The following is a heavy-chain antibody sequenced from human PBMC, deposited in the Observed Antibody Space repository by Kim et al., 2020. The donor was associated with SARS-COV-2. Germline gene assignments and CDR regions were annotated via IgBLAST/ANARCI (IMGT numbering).Heavy chain of an antibody. V-gene: IGHV3-23*01. Sequence: SVKVRFTITRDKSKNTLYLQMDNLSAECTAVYYCATRSLGRDVLYYFEYWGQGTLVTVSS. J-gene: IGHJ4*02. CDR3: ATRSLGRDVLYYFEY. D-gene: IGHD1-26*01.